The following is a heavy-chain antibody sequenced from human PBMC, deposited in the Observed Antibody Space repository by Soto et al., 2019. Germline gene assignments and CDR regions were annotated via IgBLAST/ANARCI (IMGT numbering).Heavy chain of an antibody. Sequence: SGPTLENPTQTLTLTCTFSGFSLSTSGVGVGWIRQPPGKALEWLALIYWDDDKRYSPSLKSRLTITKDTSKNQVVLTMTNMDPVDTATYYCAHLYYYDSSGPEYFDYWGQGTLVTVSS. J-gene: IGHJ4*02. CDR3: AHLYYYDSSGPEYFDY. CDR2: IYWDDDK. CDR1: GFSLSTSGVG. V-gene: IGHV2-5*02. D-gene: IGHD3-22*01.